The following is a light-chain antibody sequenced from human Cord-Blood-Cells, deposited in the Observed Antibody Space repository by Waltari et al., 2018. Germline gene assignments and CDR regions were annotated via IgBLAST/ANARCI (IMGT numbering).Light chain of an antibody. V-gene: IGKV1-39*01. CDR2: AAS. J-gene: IGKJ1*01. Sequence: DIQMTQSPSSLSASVGDRVPITCRASQSISSYLNWYQQKPGKAPKLLIYAASSLQSGVPSRFSGSGSGTDFTLTISSLQPEDFATYYWQQSYSTPWTFGQGTKVEIK. CDR3: QQSYSTPWT. CDR1: QSISSY.